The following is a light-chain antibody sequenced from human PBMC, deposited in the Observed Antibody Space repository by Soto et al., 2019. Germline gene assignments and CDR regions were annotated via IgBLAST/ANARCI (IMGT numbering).Light chain of an antibody. CDR1: QTVSSSY. V-gene: IGKV3-20*01. CDR3: QLYDNSLYT. J-gene: IGKJ2*01. Sequence: EIVLTQSPGTLSLSPGERVTLSCRASQTVSSSYLAWYQQRPGQAPRLLIYDSSSRATGIPDRFSGSGSGADFTLTISRLEPEDFAEYYCQLYDNSLYTFGQGTKLEIK. CDR2: DSS.